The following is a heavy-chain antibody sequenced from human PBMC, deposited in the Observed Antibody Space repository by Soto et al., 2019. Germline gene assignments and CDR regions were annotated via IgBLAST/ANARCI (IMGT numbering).Heavy chain of an antibody. J-gene: IGHJ6*02. D-gene: IGHD6-19*01. CDR2: IYYSGRT. CDR1: GGSVSSGSYY. CDR3: ARGIEGWYQGRYYYGMDV. Sequence: QVQLQESGPGLVKPSETLSLTCTVSGGSVSSGSYYWSWIRQPPGKGLEWIGYIYYSGRTNYNPSLKSRVTLSVDTSKNQFSLKLSSVTAADTAVYYCARGIEGWYQGRYYYGMDVWGQGTTVTVSS. V-gene: IGHV4-61*01.